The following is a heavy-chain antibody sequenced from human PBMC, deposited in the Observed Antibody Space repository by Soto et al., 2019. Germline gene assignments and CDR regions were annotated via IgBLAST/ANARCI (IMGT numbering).Heavy chain of an antibody. CDR3: ARSESSGYDAFDI. J-gene: IGHJ3*02. Sequence: QLQLPESGSGLVKPSQTLSLTCAVSGGSISSGGYSWSWIRQPPGKGLEWIGYIYHSGSTYYNPSLKSRVTISVDRSKNQFSLKLSSVTAADTAVYYCARSESSGYDAFDIWGQGTMVTVSS. V-gene: IGHV4-30-2*01. D-gene: IGHD3-22*01. CDR2: IYHSGST. CDR1: GGSISSGGYS.